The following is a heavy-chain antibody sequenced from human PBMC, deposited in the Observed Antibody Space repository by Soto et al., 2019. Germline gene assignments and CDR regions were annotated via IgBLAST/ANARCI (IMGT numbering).Heavy chain of an antibody. D-gene: IGHD6-19*01. CDR1: GGSISSGGYY. CDR2: IYYSGST. J-gene: IGHJ6*02. V-gene: IGHV4-31*03. CDR3: ARAAGTDYYYYYGMDV. Sequence: QVQLQESDPGLVKPSQTLSLTCTVSGGSISSGGYYWSWIRQHPGKGLEWIGYIYYSGSTYYNPSLKSRVTISVDTSKNQFSLKLSSVTAADTAVYYCARAAGTDYYYYYGMDVWGQGTTVTVSS.